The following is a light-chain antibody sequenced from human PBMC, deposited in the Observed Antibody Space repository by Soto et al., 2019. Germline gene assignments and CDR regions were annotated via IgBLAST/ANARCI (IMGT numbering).Light chain of an antibody. J-gene: IGKJ3*01. Sequence: EMVLTQSPGTLSLSPGARATLSCRASQRVTSNYLAWYQQKPGQAPRLLIYGVSSRATGIPDRFSGSGSGTDFTLTISRLEPEDFAVYYCQQYGYSLFSFGPGTKVDIK. CDR1: QRVTSNY. CDR2: GVS. V-gene: IGKV3-20*01. CDR3: QQYGYSLFS.